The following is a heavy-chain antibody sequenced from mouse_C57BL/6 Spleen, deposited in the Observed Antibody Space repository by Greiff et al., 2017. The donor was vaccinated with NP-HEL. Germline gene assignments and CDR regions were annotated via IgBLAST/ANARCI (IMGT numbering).Heavy chain of an antibody. CDR2: ISSGGSYT. Sequence: EVQLVESGGDLVKPGGSLKLSCAASGFTFSSYGMSWVRQTPDKRLEWVATISSGGSYTYYPDSVKGRFPISRDNAKNTLYLQMSSLKSEDTAMYYWARHPPYGNYFDYWGEGTTLTVSS. CDR1: GFTFSSYG. D-gene: IGHD2-1*01. CDR3: ARHPPYGNYFDY. J-gene: IGHJ2*01. V-gene: IGHV5-6*01.